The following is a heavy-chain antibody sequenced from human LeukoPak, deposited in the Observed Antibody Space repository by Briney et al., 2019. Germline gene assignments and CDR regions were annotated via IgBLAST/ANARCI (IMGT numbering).Heavy chain of an antibody. CDR2: ISSSGGTI. J-gene: IGHJ4*02. V-gene: IGHV3-48*03. D-gene: IGHD2-15*01. CDR3: ARAEYCSGSNCYRSFDY. Sequence: GGSLRLSCAASGFTFSSYDMHWVRQAPGKGLEWVSYISSSGGTIYYADSVKGRFTISRDNAKNSLYLQMNSLRAEDTAVHYCARAEYCSGSNCYRSFDYWGKGTLVTVSS. CDR1: GFTFSSYD.